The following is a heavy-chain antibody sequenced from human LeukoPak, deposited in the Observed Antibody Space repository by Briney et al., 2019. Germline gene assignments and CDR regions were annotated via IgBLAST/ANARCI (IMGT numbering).Heavy chain of an antibody. CDR3: ARGLVVPAAMGEFDY. CDR2: INVYNGNT. Sequence: ASVKVSCKASGYTFTTSGINWVRQAPGQGLEWMGCINVYNGNTNYAQKFQGRITMTRDTSTSTAYMQLRSLKSDDTAVYYCARGLVVPAAMGEFDYWGQGTLIAVSS. CDR1: GYTFTTSG. D-gene: IGHD2-2*01. J-gene: IGHJ4*02. V-gene: IGHV1-18*01.